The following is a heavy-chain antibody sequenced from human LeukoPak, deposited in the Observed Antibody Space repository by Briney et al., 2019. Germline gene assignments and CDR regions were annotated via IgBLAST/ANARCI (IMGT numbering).Heavy chain of an antibody. CDR2: ISDSGGST. Sequence: GGSLRLSCAASGFTFSTYAMNWVRQAPGKGLEWVSGISDSGGSTYYADSVKGRFTISRDNSKNTLYLQMNSLRTDDTAVYYCAKGSSSRYSSPLNDSDSWGQGTLVTVSS. D-gene: IGHD6-19*01. V-gene: IGHV3-23*01. CDR1: GFTFSTYA. J-gene: IGHJ4*02. CDR3: AKGSSSRYSSPLNDSDS.